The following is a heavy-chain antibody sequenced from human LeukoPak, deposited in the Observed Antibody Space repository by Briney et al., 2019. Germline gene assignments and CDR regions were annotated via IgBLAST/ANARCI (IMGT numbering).Heavy chain of an antibody. D-gene: IGHD6-19*01. CDR2: INPNSGGT. Sequence: ASVKVSCKASGYTFSDYYIHWVRQAPGQGLEWMGWINPNSGGTNYAQKFQGRVTMTRDTSISTAYMELSRLRSDDTAVYYCARPSSVAGIYYFDYWGQGTLVTVSS. CDR1: GYTFSDYY. V-gene: IGHV1-2*02. CDR3: ARPSSVAGIYYFDY. J-gene: IGHJ4*02.